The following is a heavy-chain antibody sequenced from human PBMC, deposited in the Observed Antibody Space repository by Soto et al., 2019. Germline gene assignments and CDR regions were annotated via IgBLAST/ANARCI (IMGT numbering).Heavy chain of an antibody. CDR2: ISDSGHNV. J-gene: IGHJ6*02. CDR1: GFSFSKFA. Sequence: GGSLRLSCAASGFSFSKFAMNWVRLPPGKGLEWVSGISDSGHNVVYADPVRGRFTISRDNSKSILYLQMDRLTVDDSAVYYCAKQFVDVWGQGTTVTVSS. CDR3: AKQFVDV. V-gene: IGHV3-23*01.